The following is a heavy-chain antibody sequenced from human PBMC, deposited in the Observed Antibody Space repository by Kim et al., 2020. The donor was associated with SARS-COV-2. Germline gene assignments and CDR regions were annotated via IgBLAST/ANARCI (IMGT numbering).Heavy chain of an antibody. CDR1: GYTFTSYA. D-gene: IGHD3-3*01. Sequence: ASVKVSCKASGYTFTSYAMHWVRQAPGQRLEWMGWINAGNGNTKYSQKFQGRVTITRDTSASTAYMELSSLRSEDTAVYDCARDGRITSFGVVIEGPFDYWGAGTLVPVSS. J-gene: IGHJ4*02. CDR2: INAGNGNT. CDR3: ARDGRITSFGVVIEGPFDY. V-gene: IGHV1-3*01.